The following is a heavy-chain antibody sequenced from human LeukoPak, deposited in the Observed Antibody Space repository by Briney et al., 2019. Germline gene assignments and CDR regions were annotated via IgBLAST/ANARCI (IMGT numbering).Heavy chain of an antibody. V-gene: IGHV4-39*07. Sequence: SETLSLACTVSGGSISITSYYWGWIRQPPGKGLEWIGSMYSSGSTYYNPSLKSRVTISVDTSKNQFSLKLSSVTAADTAVYYCARGPPDCSSTSCYAFDAFDIWGQGTMVTVSS. D-gene: IGHD2-2*01. CDR2: MYSSGST. CDR1: GGSISITSYY. J-gene: IGHJ3*02. CDR3: ARGPPDCSSTSCYAFDAFDI.